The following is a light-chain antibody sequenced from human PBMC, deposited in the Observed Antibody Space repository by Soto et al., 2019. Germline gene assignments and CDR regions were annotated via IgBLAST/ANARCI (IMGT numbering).Light chain of an antibody. CDR3: SSFAGSHVA. Sequence: QSVLTQPASVSGSPGQSITISCTGTGSDVGGYDYVSWYVQHPGKAPKLIIYDVNKRPSGVPDRFSGSKSDNTASLAISGLQAEDEADYYCSSFAGSHVAFGEGTKLTVL. CDR2: DVN. V-gene: IGLV2-11*01. CDR1: GSDVGGYDY. J-gene: IGLJ2*01.